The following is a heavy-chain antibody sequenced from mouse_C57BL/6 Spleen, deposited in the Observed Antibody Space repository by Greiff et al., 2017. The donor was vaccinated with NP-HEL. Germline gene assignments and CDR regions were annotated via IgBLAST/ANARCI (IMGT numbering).Heavy chain of an antibody. Sequence: VKVVESGPELVKPGASVKISCKASGYAFSSSWMNWVKQRPGKGLEWIGRIYPGDGDTNYNGKFKGKATLTADKSSSTAYMQLSSLTSEDSAVYFCARGDSSGYHFDYWGQGTTLTVSS. CDR3: ARGDSSGYHFDY. J-gene: IGHJ2*01. D-gene: IGHD3-2*02. CDR1: GYAFSSSW. CDR2: IYPGDGDT. V-gene: IGHV1-82*01.